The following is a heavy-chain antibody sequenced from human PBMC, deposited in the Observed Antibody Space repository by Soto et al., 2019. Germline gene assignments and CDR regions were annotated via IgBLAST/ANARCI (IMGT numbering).Heavy chain of an antibody. CDR3: ARDSSRPFGY. Sequence: EVQLVESGGGLVQPGGSLRLSCAASGFTFSSYSMNWVRQAPGKGLEWVSYISSSSSTIYYADSVKGRFTISRDNAKNSLDLQMNSLRDEDTAVYYCARDSSRPFGYWGQGTLVTVSS. V-gene: IGHV3-48*02. CDR1: GFTFSSYS. D-gene: IGHD6-13*01. CDR2: ISSSSSTI. J-gene: IGHJ4*02.